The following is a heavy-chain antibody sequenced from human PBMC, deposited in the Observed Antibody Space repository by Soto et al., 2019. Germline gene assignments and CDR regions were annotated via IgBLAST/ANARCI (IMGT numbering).Heavy chain of an antibody. J-gene: IGHJ6*02. CDR2: IVVGSGNT. CDR1: GFTFTSSA. CDR3: AAVAPPGYCSGGSCPPRGMAV. V-gene: IGHV1-58*01. D-gene: IGHD2-15*01. Sequence: SVKVSCKASGFTFTSSAVQWVRQARGQRLEWIGWIVVGSGNTNYAQKFQERVTITRDMSTSTAYMELSSLRSEDTAVYYCAAVAPPGYCSGGSCPPRGMAVWGQGTTVTVSS.